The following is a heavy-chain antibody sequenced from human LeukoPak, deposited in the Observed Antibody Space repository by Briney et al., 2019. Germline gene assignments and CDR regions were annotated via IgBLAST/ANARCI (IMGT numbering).Heavy chain of an antibody. CDR1: GFTFGSYA. CDR3: AKVLSSGWFIDYFDY. CDR2: ISGSGGST. V-gene: IGHV3-23*01. Sequence: PGGSLRLSRAASGFTFGSYAMSWVRQAPGKGLEWVSAISGSGGSTYYADSVKGRFTISRDNSKNTLYLQMNSLRAEDTAVYYCAKVLSSGWFIDYFDYWGQGTLVTVSS. D-gene: IGHD6-19*01. J-gene: IGHJ4*02.